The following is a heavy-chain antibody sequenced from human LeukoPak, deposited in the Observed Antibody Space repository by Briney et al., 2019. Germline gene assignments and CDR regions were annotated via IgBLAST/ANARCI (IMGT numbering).Heavy chain of an antibody. CDR1: GYTFTSYG. Sequence: ASVKVSCKASGYTFTSYGISWVRRAPGQGLEWMGWISAYNGNTNYAQKLKGRVTMTTDTSTSIAYMDLRSLRSDDTAVYYCARDNDMYYYNSSGYLDYWGQGTLVTVSS. V-gene: IGHV1-18*01. CDR3: ARDNDMYYYNSSGYLDY. CDR2: ISAYNGNT. D-gene: IGHD3-22*01. J-gene: IGHJ4*02.